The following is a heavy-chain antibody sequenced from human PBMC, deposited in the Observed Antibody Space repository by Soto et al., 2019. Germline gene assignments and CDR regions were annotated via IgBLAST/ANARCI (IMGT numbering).Heavy chain of an antibody. CDR2: IYWDDDK. Sequence: QITLKESGPTLVKPTQTLTLTCTFSGFSLSTSGVGVGWIRQPPGKALEWLALIYWDDDKRYSPSLKSRLTITKDTSKNQVVLTMTNMDPVDTATXXXXXXXXXXXXXSYFDYWGQGTLVTVSS. CDR3: XXXXXXXXXXSYFDY. V-gene: IGHV2-5*02. J-gene: IGHJ4*02. CDR1: GFSLSTSGVG.